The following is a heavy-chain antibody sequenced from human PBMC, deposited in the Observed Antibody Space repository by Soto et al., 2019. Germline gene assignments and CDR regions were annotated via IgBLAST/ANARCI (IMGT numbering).Heavy chain of an antibody. V-gene: IGHV3-13*01. CDR3: ARGGGFGEQYSDAFDI. CDR1: GFTFSGYG. Sequence: EVQLVESGGGLVQAGGSLRLSCAASGFTFSGYGMHSVRQAAGESLEWVSVIGTSGHAFYADSVKGRFTITREDAKNSVYLQMNSLRDGDTAVYYCARGGGFGEQYSDAFDIWGQGTMVTVSS. D-gene: IGHD3-10*01. J-gene: IGHJ3*02. CDR2: IGTSGHA.